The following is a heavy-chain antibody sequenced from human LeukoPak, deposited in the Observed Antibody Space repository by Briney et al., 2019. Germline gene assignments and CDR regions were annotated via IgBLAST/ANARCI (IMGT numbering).Heavy chain of an antibody. CDR3: AKDKYYYDSSGYPDY. V-gene: IGHV3-23*01. D-gene: IGHD3-22*01. Sequence: GGSLRLSCAASGFTFSSYAMSWVRQAPGKGLEWVSAISGRGGSTYYADSVKGRFTISRDNSKNTLYLQMNSLRAEDTAVYYCAKDKYYYDSSGYPDYWGQGTLVTVSS. CDR1: GFTFSSYA. J-gene: IGHJ4*02. CDR2: ISGRGGST.